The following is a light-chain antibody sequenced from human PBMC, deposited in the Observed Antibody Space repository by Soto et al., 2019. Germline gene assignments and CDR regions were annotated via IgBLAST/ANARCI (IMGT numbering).Light chain of an antibody. V-gene: IGKV3D-20*02. J-gene: IGKJ5*01. Sequence: EIVLTQSPATLSLSPGETATLSCGASQSVSSRSSAWYRHKPGQTPRLLIYDTSTRAPGIPARFSGGGSGTDFTLTISSLEPEDFGVYYCQQRHNWPITFGQGTRLEIK. CDR3: QQRHNWPIT. CDR2: DTS. CDR1: QSVSSRS.